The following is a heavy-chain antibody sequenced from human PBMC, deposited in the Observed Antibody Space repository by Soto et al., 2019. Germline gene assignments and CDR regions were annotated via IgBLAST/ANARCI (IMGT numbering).Heavy chain of an antibody. Sequence: PSETLSLTCTVSGGSISSYYWSWIRQPAGRGLEWIGRIYTSGSTNYNPSLKSRVTMSVDTSKNQFSLNLRSVTAADTAVYYCARLPSRHLVDYWGQGTLVTVSS. CDR3: ARLPSRHLVDY. CDR1: GGSISSYY. CDR2: IYTSGST. V-gene: IGHV4-4*07. J-gene: IGHJ4*02. D-gene: IGHD3-3*02.